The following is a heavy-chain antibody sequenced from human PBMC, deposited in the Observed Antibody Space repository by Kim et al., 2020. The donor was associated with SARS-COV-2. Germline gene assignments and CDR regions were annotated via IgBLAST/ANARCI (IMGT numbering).Heavy chain of an antibody. D-gene: IGHD3-16*01. CDR2: ISAYNGNT. CDR1: GYTFTSYG. CDR3: ARDGQASGGGGDYYYYYGMDV. V-gene: IGHV1-18*01. J-gene: IGHJ6*02. Sequence: ASVKVSCKASGYTFTSYGISWVRQAPGQGLEWMGWISAYNGNTNYAQKLQGRVTMTTDTSTSTAYMELRSLRSDDTAVYYCARDGQASGGGGDYYYYYGMDVWGQGTTVTVSS.